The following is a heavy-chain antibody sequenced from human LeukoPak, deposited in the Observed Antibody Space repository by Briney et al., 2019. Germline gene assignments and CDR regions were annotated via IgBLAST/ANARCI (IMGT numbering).Heavy chain of an antibody. CDR2: IISAGGST. CDR1: GFTFSSYA. J-gene: IGHJ4*02. D-gene: IGHD2-15*01. Sequence: GGSLRLSCAASGFTFSSYAMSWIRQAPGKGLEWVSAIISAGGSTYYAASVKGRFTISRDNAKNSLYLQMNSLRAEDTALYHCARGPPYCSGGSCYSRGPYYFDYWGQGTLVTVSS. V-gene: IGHV3-23*01. CDR3: ARGPPYCSGGSCYSRGPYYFDY.